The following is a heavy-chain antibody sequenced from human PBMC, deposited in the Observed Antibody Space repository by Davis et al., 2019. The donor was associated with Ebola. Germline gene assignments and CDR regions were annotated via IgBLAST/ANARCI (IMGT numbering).Heavy chain of an antibody. CDR2: VHGGNGNT. Sequence: AASVKVSCKASGYTFTGYYMHWVRQAPGQGLEWMGWVHGGNGNTKYSQRFQGRVTITTDTSASTVYLDLTSLRSDDTAVFYCARASFGYNSGWYADYWGPGSLVTVSS. J-gene: IGHJ4*02. CDR1: GYTFTGYY. V-gene: IGHV1-3*01. CDR3: ARASFGYNSGWYADY. D-gene: IGHD6-19*01.